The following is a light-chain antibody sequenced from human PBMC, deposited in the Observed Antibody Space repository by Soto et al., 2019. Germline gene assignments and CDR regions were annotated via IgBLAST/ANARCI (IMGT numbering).Light chain of an antibody. J-gene: IGLJ3*02. V-gene: IGLV1-36*01. CDR1: NSNIGNNA. CDR3: AAWDGSLNGWV. CDR2: SNN. Sequence: QSVLTQPPSVSGAPRQRVTISCSGSNSNIGNNAVNWYQQLPGKAPKLLIHSNNQRPSGVPDRFSGSKSGTSASLAISGLQSEDEADYYCAAWDGSLNGWVFGGGTKLTVL.